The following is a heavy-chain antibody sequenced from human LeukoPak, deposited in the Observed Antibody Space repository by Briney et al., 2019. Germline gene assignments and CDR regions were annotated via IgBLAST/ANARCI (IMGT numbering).Heavy chain of an antibody. CDR3: ARGSPVVVPAAKVCWFDP. CDR2: IYTNGST. V-gene: IGHV4-4*07. D-gene: IGHD2-2*01. J-gene: IGHJ5*02. CDR1: GGSISRYY. Sequence: SETLSLTCTVSGGSISRYYWSWIRQPAGKGLEWIGRIYTNGSTNYNPSLKSRVTISVDTSKNQFSLKLSSVTAADTAVYYCARGSPVVVPAAKVCWFDPWGQGTLVTVSS.